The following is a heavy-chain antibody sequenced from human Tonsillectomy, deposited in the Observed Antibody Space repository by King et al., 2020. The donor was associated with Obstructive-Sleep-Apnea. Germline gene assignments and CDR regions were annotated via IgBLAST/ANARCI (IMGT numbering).Heavy chain of an antibody. D-gene: IGHD5-18*01. V-gene: IGHV4-59*08. J-gene: IGHJ4*02. CDR3: ARSYSYGPFDY. Sequence: QLQESGPGLVKPSETLSLTCTVSGGSISTYYWNWIRQPPGKGLEWIGYIYYSGSTNYNPSLKSRVTMSVDTSKNQFSLKLSSVTAADTAVYYCARSYSYGPFDYWGQGTLVTVSS. CDR2: IYYSGST. CDR1: GGSISTYY.